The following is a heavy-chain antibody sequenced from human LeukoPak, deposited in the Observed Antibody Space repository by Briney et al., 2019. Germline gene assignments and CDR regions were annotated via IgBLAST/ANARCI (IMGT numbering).Heavy chain of an antibody. CDR1: GYTFSGYY. CDR2: INPNSGDT. V-gene: IGHV1-2*02. CDR3: ARDLAEYNWNYAPAFDY. Sequence: GASVKVSCKASGYTFSGYYMHWVRQAPGQGLEWMGWINPNSGDTNFAQKFQGRVTMTRDTSISTAYMELSSLRSDDTAVYYCARDLAEYNWNYAPAFDYWGQGTLVTVSS. D-gene: IGHD1-7*01. J-gene: IGHJ4*02.